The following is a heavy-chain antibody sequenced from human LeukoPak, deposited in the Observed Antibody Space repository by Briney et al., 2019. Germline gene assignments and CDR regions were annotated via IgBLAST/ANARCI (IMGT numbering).Heavy chain of an antibody. J-gene: IGHJ6*02. D-gene: IGHD6-6*01. V-gene: IGHV4-30-2*01. CDR3: ARRSPKAGRHYYYGMDI. CDR2: IYHSGST. CDR1: GGSISSGGYY. Sequence: PSETLSLTCTVSGGSISSGGYYWSWIRQPPGKGLEWIGYIYHSGSTYYNPSLKSRVTISVDRSKNQFSLKLSSVTAADTAVYYCARRSPKAGRHYYYGMDIWGQGTTVTVSS.